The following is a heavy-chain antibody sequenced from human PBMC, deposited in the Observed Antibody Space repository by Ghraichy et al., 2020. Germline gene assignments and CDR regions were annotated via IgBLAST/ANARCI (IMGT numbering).Heavy chain of an antibody. CDR3: ASRYYYDSSGYSSADWYFDL. D-gene: IGHD3-22*01. CDR1: GGSISSYY. Sequence: SETLSLTCTVSGGSISSYYWSWIRQPPGKGLEWIGYIYYSGSTNYNPSLKSRVTISVDTSKNQFSLKLSSVTAADTAVYYCASRYYYDSSGYSSADWYFDLWGRGTLVTVSS. J-gene: IGHJ2*01. CDR2: IYYSGST. V-gene: IGHV4-59*08.